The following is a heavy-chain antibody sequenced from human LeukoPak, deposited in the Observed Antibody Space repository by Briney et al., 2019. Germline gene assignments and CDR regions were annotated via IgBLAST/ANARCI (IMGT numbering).Heavy chain of an antibody. CDR1: GGTFSSYA. Sequence: SVKVSCKASGGTFSSYAISWVRQAPGQGLEWMGRIIPIFGTANYAQKFQGRVTMTRDTSITTAYMELSSLSSDDTAMYYCAREPSLHSSSSYNYWGQGTLVTVSS. CDR2: IIPIFGTA. V-gene: IGHV1-69*05. CDR3: AREPSLHSSSSYNY. D-gene: IGHD6-6*01. J-gene: IGHJ4*02.